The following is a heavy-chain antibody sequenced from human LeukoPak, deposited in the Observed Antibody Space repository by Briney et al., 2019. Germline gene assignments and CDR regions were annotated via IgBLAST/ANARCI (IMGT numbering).Heavy chain of an antibody. J-gene: IGHJ3*02. Sequence: GASVKVSCKASGYTFTGYYMHWVRQAPGQGLEWMGWINPNSGGTNYAQKFQGRVTMTRDTSISTAYMELSRLRSDDTAVYYCAREISAYYYGSGSSVLGSAFDIWGRGTMVTVSS. CDR3: AREISAYYYGSGSSVLGSAFDI. CDR1: GYTFTGYY. V-gene: IGHV1-2*02. D-gene: IGHD3-10*01. CDR2: INPNSGGT.